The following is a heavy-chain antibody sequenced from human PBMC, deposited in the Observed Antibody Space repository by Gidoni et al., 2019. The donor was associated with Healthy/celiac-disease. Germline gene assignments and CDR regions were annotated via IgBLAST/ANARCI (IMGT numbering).Heavy chain of an antibody. CDR1: GSPFRSYT. Sequence: EVQLVESGGGLVQPGGSLRLSCTPAGSPFRSYTMTWVRQAPGKGLGWVSYISSSSSTIYYVDSVKGRFTISRDNAKNLLYLQMNSLRAEDTAVYYCARDLDDSSGYLASTKYYFDYWGQGTLVTVSS. CDR3: ARDLDDSSGYLASTKYYFDY. V-gene: IGHV3-48*01. D-gene: IGHD3-22*01. CDR2: ISSSSSTI. J-gene: IGHJ4*02.